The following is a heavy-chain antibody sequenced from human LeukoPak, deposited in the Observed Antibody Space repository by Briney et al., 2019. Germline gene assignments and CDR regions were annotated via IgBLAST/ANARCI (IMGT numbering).Heavy chain of an antibody. CDR3: ARDLRAVGGTSDGFDI. CDR1: GFTFNTYW. Sequence: GGSLRLSCTASGFTFNTYWMSWVRQAPGKGLEWVANIKQDGSEKYYVDSLKGRFTVSRDNAKNSLYVQMNSLRAEDTAVYYCARDLRAVGGTSDGFDIWGQGRMVTVSS. CDR2: IKQDGSEK. J-gene: IGHJ3*02. V-gene: IGHV3-7*01. D-gene: IGHD6-19*01.